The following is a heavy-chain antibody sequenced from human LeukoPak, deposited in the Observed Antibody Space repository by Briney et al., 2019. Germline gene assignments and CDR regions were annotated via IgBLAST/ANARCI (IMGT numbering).Heavy chain of an antibody. Sequence: GASVKVSCKASGYTFTSYDINWVRQATGQGLEWMGWMNPNSGNTGHAQKFQGRVTMTRNTSISTAYMELSSLRSEDTAVYYCARGPAAGTCIDYWGQGTLVTVSS. CDR3: ARGPAAGTCIDY. J-gene: IGHJ4*02. V-gene: IGHV1-8*01. CDR2: MNPNSGNT. D-gene: IGHD6-13*01. CDR1: GYTFTSYD.